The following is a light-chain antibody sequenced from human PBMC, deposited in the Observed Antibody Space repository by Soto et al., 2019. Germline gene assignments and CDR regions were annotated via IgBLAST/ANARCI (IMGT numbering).Light chain of an antibody. J-gene: IGKJ1*01. CDR1: QSVSSSY. CDR3: QQYHSYSRT. Sequence: EIVLTQSPGTLSLSLGERSTLSSRASQSVSSSYLAWYQQKPGQAPRLLIYGASSRATGIPDRFSGSGSGTDFTLTISSLQPDDIATYYCQQYHSYSRTFGQGTKVDIK. CDR2: GAS. V-gene: IGKV3-20*01.